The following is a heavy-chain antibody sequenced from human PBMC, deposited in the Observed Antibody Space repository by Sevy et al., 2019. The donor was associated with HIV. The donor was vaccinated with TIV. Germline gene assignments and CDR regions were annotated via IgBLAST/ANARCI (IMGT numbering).Heavy chain of an antibody. V-gene: IGHV3-30-3*01. CDR1: GFTFSSYA. CDR3: ARSRITMVRGVENYYYGMDV. Sequence: GGSLRLSCAASGFTFSSYAMHWVRQAPGKGLEWVAVISYDGSNKYYADSVKGRFTISRDNSKNTLYLQMNRLRAEDTAVYYCARSRITMVRGVENYYYGMDVWGQGTTVTVSS. J-gene: IGHJ6*02. D-gene: IGHD3-10*01. CDR2: ISYDGSNK.